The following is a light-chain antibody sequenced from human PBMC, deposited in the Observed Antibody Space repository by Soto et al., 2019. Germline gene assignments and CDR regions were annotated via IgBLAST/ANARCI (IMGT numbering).Light chain of an antibody. CDR2: DAS. V-gene: IGKV1-5*01. CDR1: QSISSW. J-gene: IGKJ1*01. Sequence: DIQMTQSPSTLSASVGDRVTITCRASQSISSWLAWYQQKPGKAPKLLIYDASSLLSGVPSRFSGSGSGTEFTLTIRSLQPDDFATYYYQQYNSYSVGQGTKV. CDR3: QQYNSYS.